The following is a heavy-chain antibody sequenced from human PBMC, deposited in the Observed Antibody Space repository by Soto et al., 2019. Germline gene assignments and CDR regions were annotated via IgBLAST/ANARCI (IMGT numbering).Heavy chain of an antibody. Sequence: EVRLVESGGGLVQPGGSLRLSCTASGFKFSDYSINWVRQAPGKGLEWASYIGTSTSTVYYADSVEGRFSISRDNAKNSLYLQMNSLRAEDTAVYYCARDSAYSFDYWGQGILVTVSP. CDR2: IGTSTSTV. V-gene: IGHV3-48*01. CDR1: GFKFSDYS. CDR3: ARDSAYSFDY. D-gene: IGHD2-15*01. J-gene: IGHJ4*02.